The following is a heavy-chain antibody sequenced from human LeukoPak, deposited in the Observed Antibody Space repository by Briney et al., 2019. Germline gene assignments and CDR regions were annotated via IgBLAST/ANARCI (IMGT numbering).Heavy chain of an antibody. CDR3: ARDRFRGVVVPAAIGN. Sequence: GGSLRLSCAASGFTFSSYWMSWVRQAPGKGREWWANIKQDGSGKYYVDSVKGRFTISRDNAKNSLYLQMNSLRAEDTAVYYCARDRFRGVVVPAAIGNWGQGTLVTVSS. D-gene: IGHD2-2*01. CDR1: GFTFSSYW. J-gene: IGHJ4*02. V-gene: IGHV3-7*01. CDR2: IKQDGSGK.